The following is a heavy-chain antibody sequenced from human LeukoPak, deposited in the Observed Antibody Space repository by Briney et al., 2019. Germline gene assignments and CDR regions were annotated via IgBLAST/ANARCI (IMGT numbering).Heavy chain of an antibody. J-gene: IGHJ5*02. CDR2: ISSSSSYI. Sequence: GGSLRLSCAASGFTFSSYSMNWVRQVPGKGLEWVSSISSSSSYIYYADSVKGRFTISRDNAKNSLYLQMNSLRAEDTAVYYCARDSGCSGGSCYGGALNWFDPWGQGTLVTVSS. V-gene: IGHV3-21*01. D-gene: IGHD2-15*01. CDR1: GFTFSSYS. CDR3: ARDSGCSGGSCYGGALNWFDP.